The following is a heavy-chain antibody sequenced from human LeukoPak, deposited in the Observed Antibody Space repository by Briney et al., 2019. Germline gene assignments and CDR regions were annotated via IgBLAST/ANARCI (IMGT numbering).Heavy chain of an antibody. CDR3: ARGVNYYGSGSYYHSTPWFDP. CDR1: GGSIRSSYCD. J-gene: IGHJ5*02. V-gene: IGHV4-39*07. Sequence: SETLSLTCTVSGGSIRSSYCDWGWLRQPPGKGLGWIGNIYDSGNTYYNPSLKSRVTISVDTSKNKFSLKLSSVTAADTAVYYCARGVNYYGSGSYYHSTPWFDPWGQGTLVTVSS. CDR2: IYDSGNT. D-gene: IGHD3-10*01.